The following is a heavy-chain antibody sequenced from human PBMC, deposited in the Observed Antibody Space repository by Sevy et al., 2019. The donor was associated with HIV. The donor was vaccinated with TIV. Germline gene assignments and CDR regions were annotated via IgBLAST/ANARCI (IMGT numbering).Heavy chain of an antibody. V-gene: IGHV3-48*03. CDR3: ARGPHYYYDSSAFFEY. D-gene: IGHD3-22*01. Sequence: GESLKISCTAAGFTFSSYEMNWVRQAPGKGLEWVSSIVNSGSTVYYADSVKGRFTISRDNAKNSLFLQVNSLRAEDTAVYYCARGPHYYYDSSAFFEYWGQGTLVTVSS. J-gene: IGHJ4*02. CDR1: GFTFSSYE. CDR2: IVNSGSTV.